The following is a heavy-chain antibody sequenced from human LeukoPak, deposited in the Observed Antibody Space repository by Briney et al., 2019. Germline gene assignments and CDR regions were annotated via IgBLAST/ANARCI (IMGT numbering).Heavy chain of an antibody. J-gene: IGHJ5*02. Sequence: ASVKVSCKASGYTFSSHDINWVRQATGQGLEWMGWMNPNSGNTGYAQKFQGRVTMTKNTSIGTAYLELSSLKSDDAAVYYCAGGLGVAASNWFDPWGQGTLVTVSS. CDR1: GYTFSSHD. CDR3: AGGLGVAASNWFDP. V-gene: IGHV1-8*01. CDR2: MNPNSGNT. D-gene: IGHD2-15*01.